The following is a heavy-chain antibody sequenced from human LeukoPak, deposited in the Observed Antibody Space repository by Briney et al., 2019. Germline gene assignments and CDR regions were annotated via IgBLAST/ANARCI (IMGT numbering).Heavy chain of an antibody. Sequence: AGGSLRLSCAASGFTVSSNYMHWVRQAPGKGLEWVSVIYSGGSTYYADSVKGRFTISRDNSKNTLYLQMNSLRAEDTAVYYCARDGGTTTNHYYFDYWGQGTLVTVSS. CDR2: IYSGGST. V-gene: IGHV3-53*01. J-gene: IGHJ4*02. CDR1: GFTVSSNY. CDR3: ARDGGTTTNHYYFDY. D-gene: IGHD1-7*01.